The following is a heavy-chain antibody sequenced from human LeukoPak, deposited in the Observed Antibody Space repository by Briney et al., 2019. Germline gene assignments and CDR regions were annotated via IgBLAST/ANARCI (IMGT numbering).Heavy chain of an antibody. V-gene: IGHV4-61*02. CDR2: IYTSGST. CDR3: AREPVSGIAAP. CDR1: GGSISSGSYY. J-gene: IGHJ5*02. Sequence: PSQTLSLTCTVSGGSISSGSYYWSWIRQPAGKGLEWIGRIYTSGSTNYNPSLKSRVTISVDPSKNQFSLKLSSVTAADTAVYYCAREPVSGIAAPWGQGTLVTVSS. D-gene: IGHD6-13*01.